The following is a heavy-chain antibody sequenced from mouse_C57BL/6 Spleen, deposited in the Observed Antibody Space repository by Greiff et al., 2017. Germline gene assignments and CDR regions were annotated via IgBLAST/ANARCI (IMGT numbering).Heavy chain of an antibody. Sequence: QVQLQQSGAELARPGASVKLSCKASGYTFTSYGISWVKQRTGQGLEWIGEIYPRSGNPSYNEKFKGKATLTADKSSSTAYMELRSLTSEAAAVYFCATYYYGSSPWFAYWGQGTLVTVSA. CDR2: IYPRSGNP. CDR3: ATYYYGSSPWFAY. D-gene: IGHD1-1*01. V-gene: IGHV1-81*01. CDR1: GYTFTSYG. J-gene: IGHJ3*01.